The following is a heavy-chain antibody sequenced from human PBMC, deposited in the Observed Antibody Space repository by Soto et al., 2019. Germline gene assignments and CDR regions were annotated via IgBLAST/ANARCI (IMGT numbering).Heavy chain of an antibody. V-gene: IGHV3-9*01. CDR3: AKDMRGGSSSSRYFYGMDV. D-gene: IGHD6-13*01. CDR1: GFSFDDYA. J-gene: IGHJ6*02. Sequence: EVQLVESGGGLVQPGRSLRLSCAASGFSFDDYAMQWVRQAPGKGLEWVSGISWNSGTIYYADSLKGRFTISRDNAKNSLYLQMNSLRAEDTAFYYCAKDMRGGSSSSRYFYGMDVWGQGTTVTVSS. CDR2: ISWNSGTI.